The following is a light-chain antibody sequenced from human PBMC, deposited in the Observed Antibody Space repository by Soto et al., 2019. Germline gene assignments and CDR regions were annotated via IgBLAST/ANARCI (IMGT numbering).Light chain of an antibody. CDR1: RNIDIF. CDR3: QQTFSTPS. V-gene: IGKV1-39*01. CDR2: SVD. J-gene: IGKJ3*01. Sequence: DIRLTQSPSSVSASLGDRVTITCRASRNIDIFLTWYHQKPGAAPKLLLYSVDRLPGRVPSRFSGGGSGTEFSLTISSLQSEDFGTYYCQQTFSTPSFGPGTTVDMK.